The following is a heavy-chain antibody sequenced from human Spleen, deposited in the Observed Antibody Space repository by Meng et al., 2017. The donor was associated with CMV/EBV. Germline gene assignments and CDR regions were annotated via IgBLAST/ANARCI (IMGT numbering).Heavy chain of an antibody. CDR1: GFTFSDHY. CDR3: AGEGSWYYYFDY. V-gene: IGHV3-72*01. Sequence: GESLKISCAASGFTFSDHYMDWVRQAPGEGLEWVGRIRKKANSYTTEYVASVRGRLIISRDDSKNSLYLQMNSLKTEDTAVYYCAGEGSWYYYFDYWGQGTLVTVSS. D-gene: IGHD6-13*01. J-gene: IGHJ4*02. CDR2: IRKKANSYTT.